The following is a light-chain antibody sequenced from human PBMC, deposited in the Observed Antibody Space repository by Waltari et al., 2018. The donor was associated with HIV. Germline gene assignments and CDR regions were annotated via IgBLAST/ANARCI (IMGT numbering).Light chain of an antibody. CDR2: VNSDGSH. V-gene: IGLV4-69*01. CDR3: QTWGAGIQV. CDR1: SGHSPYA. Sequence: QLALTQSPSASASLGASVQPTCSLSSGHSPYAIAWHQQQPAKGPRFLMKVNSDGSHNKRDEIPDRFSGSSSGAERYLTISSLQYEDEADYYCQTWGAGIQVFAGGTKLTVL. J-gene: IGLJ2*01.